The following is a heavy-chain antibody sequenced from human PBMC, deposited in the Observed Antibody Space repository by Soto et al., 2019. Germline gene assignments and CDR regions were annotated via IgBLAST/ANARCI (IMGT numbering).Heavy chain of an antibody. CDR3: ARDRLGEAEYYYYGMDV. CDR1: GGSISSSSYY. J-gene: IGHJ6*02. V-gene: IGHV4-61*01. Sequence: PSETLSLTCTVSGGSISSSSYYWGWIRQPPGKGLEWIGYIYYSGSTNYNPSLKSRVTISVDTSKNQFSLKLSSVTAADTAVYYCARDRLGEAEYYYYGMDVWGQGTTVTVS. CDR2: IYYSGST. D-gene: IGHD3-16*01.